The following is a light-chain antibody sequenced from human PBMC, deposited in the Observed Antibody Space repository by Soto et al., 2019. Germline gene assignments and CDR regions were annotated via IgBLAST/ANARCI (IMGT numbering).Light chain of an antibody. CDR1: SSNIGSNY. Sequence: QSVLTQPPSVSAAPGQKVTISCSGTSSNIGSNYVSWYQHLPGTAPKLLIYDNNKRSSGLPDRFSGSQSGTSATLDITALQTGDEADYYCGTWDSGLSAVFGGGTKLTVL. J-gene: IGLJ2*01. CDR2: DNN. CDR3: GTWDSGLSAV. V-gene: IGLV1-51*01.